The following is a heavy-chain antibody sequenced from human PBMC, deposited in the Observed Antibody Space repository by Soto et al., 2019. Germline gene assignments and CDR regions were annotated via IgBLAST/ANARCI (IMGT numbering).Heavy chain of an antibody. CDR2: INHSGST. D-gene: IGHD1-26*01. J-gene: IGHJ5*02. CDR3: ARARALRGWFDP. V-gene: IGHV4-34*01. Sequence: SETLSLTCAVYGGSFSGYYWSWIRQPPGKGLEWIGEINHSGSTNYNPSLKSRVTISVDTSKNQFSLKLSSVIAADTAVYYCARARALRGWFDPWGQGTLVTVSS. CDR1: GGSFSGYY.